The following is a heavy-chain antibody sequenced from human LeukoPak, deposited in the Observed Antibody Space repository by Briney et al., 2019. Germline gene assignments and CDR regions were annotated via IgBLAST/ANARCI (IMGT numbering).Heavy chain of an antibody. Sequence: GGSLRLSCAASGFTFSNYWMHWVRQAPGKGLVWVSLINNDGSFTNYADSVKGRFTISRDNAKSTLYLQMYSLRAEDTAVYYCARAPLNYYGMDVWGQGTTVTVSS. CDR3: ARAPLNYYGMDV. J-gene: IGHJ6*02. CDR2: INNDGSFT. CDR1: GFTFSNYW. V-gene: IGHV3-74*01.